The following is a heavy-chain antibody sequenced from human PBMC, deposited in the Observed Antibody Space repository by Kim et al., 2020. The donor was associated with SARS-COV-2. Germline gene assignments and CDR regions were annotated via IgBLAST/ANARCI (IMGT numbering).Heavy chain of an antibody. J-gene: IGHJ4*02. D-gene: IGHD4-17*01. V-gene: IGHV3-23*01. CDR3: AKVVVSTVTQYFDY. Sequence: ADSVKGRFTSSRDNSKNTLYLQMNSLRAEDTAVYYCAKVVVSTVTQYFDYWGQGTLVTVSS.